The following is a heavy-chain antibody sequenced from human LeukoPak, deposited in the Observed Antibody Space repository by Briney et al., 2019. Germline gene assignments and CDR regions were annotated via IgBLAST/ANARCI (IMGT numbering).Heavy chain of an antibody. CDR1: GYTFNSYY. D-gene: IGHD6-6*01. Sequence: ASVKVSCKASGYTFNSYYMHWVRQAPGQGLEWTGIINPSGGSTSYAQKFQGRVTMTRDTSTSPVYMERSSLSCEETPVYSWASRGGGSSSDYYYYYYMAGWGKGTTVTVSS. J-gene: IGHJ6*03. V-gene: IGHV1-46*02. CDR2: INPSGGST. CDR3: ASRGGGSSSDYYYYYYMAG.